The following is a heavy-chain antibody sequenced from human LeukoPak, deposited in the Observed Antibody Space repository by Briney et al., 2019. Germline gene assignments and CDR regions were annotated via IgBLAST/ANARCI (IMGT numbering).Heavy chain of an antibody. D-gene: IGHD2-2*01. CDR3: ARGLGYCTSTTCLLPFDY. Sequence: GGSLRLTCAASGFTVSTYYMTWVRQAPGKGLECVSVIYSGGSTYYADSVKGRFTVSRDNSKNTLYLQMNSLRAEDTAMYYCARGLGYCTSTTCLLPFDYWGQGTLVTVSS. V-gene: IGHV3-53*01. J-gene: IGHJ4*02. CDR1: GFTVSTYY. CDR2: IYSGGST.